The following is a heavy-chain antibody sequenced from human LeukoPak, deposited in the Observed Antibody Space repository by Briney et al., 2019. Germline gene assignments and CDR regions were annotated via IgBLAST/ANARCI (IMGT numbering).Heavy chain of an antibody. CDR1: GFTFSSYG. D-gene: IGHD1-26*01. V-gene: IGHV3-30*18. CDR2: ISYDGSNK. CDR3: AKLEVGATFDY. Sequence: GGSLRLSCAASGFTFSSYGMHWVRQAPGKGLEWVAVISYDGSNKYYADSVKGRFTISRDNSKNTLYLQMNGLRAEDTAVYYCAKLEVGATFDYWGQGTLVTVSS. J-gene: IGHJ4*02.